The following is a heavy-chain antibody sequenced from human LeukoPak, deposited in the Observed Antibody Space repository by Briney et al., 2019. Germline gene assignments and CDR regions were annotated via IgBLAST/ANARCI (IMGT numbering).Heavy chain of an antibody. CDR3: ARGGQTMIVEIDY. D-gene: IGHD3-22*01. Sequence: GRSLRLSCAASGFTFSSYAMHWVRQAPGKGLEWVAVISYDGSNKYYADSVKGRFTISRDNSKNTLYLQMNSLRAEDTAVYYCARGGQTMIVEIDYWGQGTLVTVSS. CDR1: GFTFSSYA. V-gene: IGHV3-30*04. J-gene: IGHJ4*02. CDR2: ISYDGSNK.